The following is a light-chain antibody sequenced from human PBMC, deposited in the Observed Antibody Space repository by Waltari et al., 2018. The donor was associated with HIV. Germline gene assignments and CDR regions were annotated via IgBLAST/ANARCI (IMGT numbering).Light chain of an antibody. J-gene: IGKJ2*01. CDR1: DIRNS. CDR3: QQFHDFPRT. Sequence: DIRNSLNWYQQKPGKAPKLLIYGASNLETGVPPRFSGGGSGTDFLLTITSLEPEDIATYYCQQFHDFPRTFGQGTKLDI. CDR2: GAS. V-gene: IGKV1-33*01.